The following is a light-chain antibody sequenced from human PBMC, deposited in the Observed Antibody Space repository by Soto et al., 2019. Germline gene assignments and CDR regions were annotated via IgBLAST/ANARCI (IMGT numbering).Light chain of an antibody. Sequence: DIQMTQSPSSLSASVGDRVTITCRASQGISTYLNGYQQKPGKAPKLLIYAASSLQSGVPSRFSGSGSGTDFTLTISSLQPEDFATDYCQQSYSTPITFGQGTRLDIK. J-gene: IGKJ5*01. V-gene: IGKV1-39*01. CDR2: AAS. CDR1: QGISTY. CDR3: QQSYSTPIT.